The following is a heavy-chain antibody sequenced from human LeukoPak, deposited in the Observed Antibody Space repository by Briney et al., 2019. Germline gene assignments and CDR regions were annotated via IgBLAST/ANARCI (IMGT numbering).Heavy chain of an antibody. CDR1: GYTFTSYD. Sequence: ASVKVSCKASGYTFTSYDINWVRQATGQGLEWVGWMNPNSGNTGYAQKFQGRVTMTRNTSISTAYMELSSLRSEDTAVYYCARGVVPAAPAIGFDPWGQGTLVTVSS. J-gene: IGHJ5*02. D-gene: IGHD2-2*01. CDR2: MNPNSGNT. CDR3: ARGVVPAAPAIGFDP. V-gene: IGHV1-8*01.